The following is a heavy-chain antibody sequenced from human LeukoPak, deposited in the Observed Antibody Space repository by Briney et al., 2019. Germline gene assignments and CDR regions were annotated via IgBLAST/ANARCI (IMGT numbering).Heavy chain of an antibody. J-gene: IGHJ4*02. CDR1: EFTFSRYG. Sequence: GGSLRLSCAASEFTFSRYGMHWVRQAPGKGLEWVAFIRYDGSNKYYADSVKGRFTISRDNSKNTLYPQMNSLRAEDTAVYYCAKEGRISLGFGELNYFDYWGQGTLVTVSS. D-gene: IGHD3-10*01. CDR2: IRYDGSNK. CDR3: AKEGRISLGFGELNYFDY. V-gene: IGHV3-30*02.